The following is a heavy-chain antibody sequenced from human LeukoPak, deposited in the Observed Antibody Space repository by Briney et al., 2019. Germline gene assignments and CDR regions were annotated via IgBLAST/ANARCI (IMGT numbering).Heavy chain of an antibody. CDR1: GFTFSSYG. CDR2: IRYDGSNK. Sequence: GGSLRRSCAASGFTFSSYGMHWVRQAPGKGLEWVAFIRYDGSNKYYADSVKGRFTISRDNSKNTLYLQMNSLRAEDTAVYYCAKDLIVAVTTDDAGFDYWGQGTLVTVSS. J-gene: IGHJ4*02. V-gene: IGHV3-30*02. D-gene: IGHD4-17*01. CDR3: AKDLIVAVTTDDAGFDY.